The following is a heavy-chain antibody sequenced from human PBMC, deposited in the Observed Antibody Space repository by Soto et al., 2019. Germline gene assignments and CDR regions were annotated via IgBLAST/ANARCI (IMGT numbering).Heavy chain of an antibody. CDR1: GFTFSSYS. J-gene: IGHJ6*02. V-gene: IGHV3-21*04. CDR3: AKGRSYYYYYGVDV. CDR2: ISSSSSYI. Sequence: VGFLRLSCAASGFTFSSYSMNWVRQAPGKGMEWVSSISSSSSYIYYADSVKGRFTISRDNAKNSLYLQMNSLRAEDTALYYCAKGRSYYYYYGVDVWGQGTTVTVSS.